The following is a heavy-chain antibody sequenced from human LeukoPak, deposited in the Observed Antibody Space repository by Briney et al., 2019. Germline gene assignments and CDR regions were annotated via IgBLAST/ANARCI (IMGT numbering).Heavy chain of an antibody. CDR2: IYTSGST. J-gene: IGHJ4*02. CDR3: AREDLETGSYEDFDY. D-gene: IGHD3-10*01. Sequence: SETLSLTCTVSGGSISSGSYYWSWIRQPAGKGLEWIGRIYTSGSTNYNPSLKSRVTISVDTSKNQFSLKLSSVTAADTAVYYCAREDLETGSYEDFDYWGQGTLVTVSS. V-gene: IGHV4-61*02. CDR1: GGSISSGSYY.